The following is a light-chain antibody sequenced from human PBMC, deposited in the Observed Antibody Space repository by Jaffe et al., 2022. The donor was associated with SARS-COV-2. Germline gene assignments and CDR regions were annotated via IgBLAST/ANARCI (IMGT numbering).Light chain of an antibody. J-gene: IGLJ2*01. CDR2: DVT. V-gene: IGLV2-14*03. CDR1: SSDVGGYKY. Sequence: QSALTQPASVSGSPGQSITISCTGTSSDVGGYKYVSWYQQHPGKAPKLIIYDVTSRPSGVSFRFSGSKSGNTASLTISGLQAEDEADYYCSSYTSSSSLGFLFGGGTTLTVL. CDR3: SSYTSSSSLGFL.